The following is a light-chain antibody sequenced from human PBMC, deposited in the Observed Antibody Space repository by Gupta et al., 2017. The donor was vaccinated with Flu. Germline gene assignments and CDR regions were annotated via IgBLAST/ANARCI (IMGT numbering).Light chain of an antibody. CDR3: QVWNNAYDHRGWV. CDR1: NVGSKS. Sequence: NNVGSKSVHWYQQKPGQAPVLVVYDDSGRPSGIPERFSGSNSGNTATLTINRVEAGDEADYYCQVWNNAYDHRGWVFGGGTNLAVL. CDR2: DDS. V-gene: IGLV3-21*02. J-gene: IGLJ3*02.